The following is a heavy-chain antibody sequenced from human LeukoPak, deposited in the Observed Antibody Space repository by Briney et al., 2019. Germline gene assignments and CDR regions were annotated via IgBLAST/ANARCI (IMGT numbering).Heavy chain of an antibody. CDR3: AREANSPTARYWYFDL. CDR1: VGSVSSYY. Sequence: SETLSLTCTVSVGSVSSYYWSWMRQSPGKGLEWIGYVYYSGSTNYNAALKSRVAISLDPSDNQFSLKLSSVTAADTAVYYCAREANSPTARYWYFDLWGRGTQVTVSS. D-gene: IGHD2-21*01. J-gene: IGHJ2*01. CDR2: VYYSGST. V-gene: IGHV4-59*02.